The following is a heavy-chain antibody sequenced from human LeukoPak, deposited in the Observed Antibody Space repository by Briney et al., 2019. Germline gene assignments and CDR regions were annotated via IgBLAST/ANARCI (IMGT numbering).Heavy chain of an antibody. D-gene: IGHD3-10*01. CDR1: GFTFSSYG. CDR2: ISYDGSNK. CDR3: AKDRQLWFGEGYFDY. Sequence: GGSLRLSCAASGFTFSSYGMHWVRQAPGKGLEWVAVISYDGSNKYYADSVKGRFTISRDNSKNTLYLQMNSLRAEDTAVYYCAKDRQLWFGEGYFDYWGQGTLVTVSS. J-gene: IGHJ4*02. V-gene: IGHV3-30*18.